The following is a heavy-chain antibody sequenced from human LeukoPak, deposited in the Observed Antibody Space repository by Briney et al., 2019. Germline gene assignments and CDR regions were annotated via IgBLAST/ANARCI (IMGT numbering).Heavy chain of an antibody. V-gene: IGHV3-30-3*01. CDR1: GFTFSSYA. J-gene: IGHJ6*02. D-gene: IGHD3-22*01. CDR3: ARDVTMIVVVINYGMDV. CDR2: ISYDGSNK. Sequence: GGSLRLSCAASGFTFSSYAMRWVRQAPGKGLEWVAVISYDGSNKYYADSVKGRFTISRDNSKNTLYLQMNSLRVEDTAVYYCARDVTMIVVVINYGMDVWGQGTTVTVSS.